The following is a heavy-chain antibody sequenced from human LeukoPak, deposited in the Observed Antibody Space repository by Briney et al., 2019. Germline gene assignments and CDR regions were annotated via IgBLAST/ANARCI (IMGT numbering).Heavy chain of an antibody. Sequence: SETLSLTCTVSGYSISSTYYWGWIRQPPGKGLEWVGSVFHSGNTYYNPSLKSRLTISADTSKNQFSLKLSSVTAADTAVYYCAVGYSYYFDYWGQGTLVTVSS. J-gene: IGHJ4*02. CDR1: GYSISSTYY. D-gene: IGHD3-22*01. CDR3: AVGYSYYFDY. V-gene: IGHV4-38-2*02. CDR2: VFHSGNT.